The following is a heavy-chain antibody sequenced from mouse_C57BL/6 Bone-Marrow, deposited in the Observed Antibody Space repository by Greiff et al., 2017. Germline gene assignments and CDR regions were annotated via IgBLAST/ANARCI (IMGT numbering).Heavy chain of an antibody. CDR3: ARGHQLAPLDY. V-gene: IGHV1-42*01. D-gene: IGHD4-1*02. CDR1: GYSFTGYY. CDR2: INPSTGGN. J-gene: IGHJ2*01. Sequence: VQLQQSGPELVKPGASVKISCKASGYSFTGYYMNWVKQSPEKSLEWIGEINPSTGGNTYNQKFKAKATLTVDKSSSTAYMQLKSLTSEDSAVYYCARGHQLAPLDYWGQGTTLTVSS.